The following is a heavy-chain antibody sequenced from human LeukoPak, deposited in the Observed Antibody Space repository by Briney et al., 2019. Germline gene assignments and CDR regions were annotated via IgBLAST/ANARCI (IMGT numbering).Heavy chain of an antibody. CDR1: GDSFESLA. Sequence: GASVKVSCKASGDSFESLAITWARQAPGQGLEWMGGIIPLLEETNYAQKFQGRVTITADESTNTAYMELSSLTSDDTAVYYCARDGLLMARGVRNGFDPWGQGTLVTVSS. V-gene: IGHV1-69*13. CDR3: ARDGLLMARGVRNGFDP. CDR2: IIPLLEET. D-gene: IGHD3-10*01. J-gene: IGHJ5*02.